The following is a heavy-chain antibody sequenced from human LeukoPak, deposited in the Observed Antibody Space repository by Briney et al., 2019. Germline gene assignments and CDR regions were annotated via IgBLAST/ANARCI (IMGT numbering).Heavy chain of an antibody. V-gene: IGHV3-7*05. CDR1: GFIFSNYW. J-gene: IGHJ4*02. D-gene: IGHD5-12*01. CDR3: ARVASGYDFEYYFDY. Sequence: GGSLRLSCATSGFIFSNYWMTWVRQAPGKGLEFVANIKEDGSEKYYVDSVKGRFTISRDNSKNTLYLQMNSLRAEDTAVYYCARVASGYDFEYYFDYWGQGTLVTVSS. CDR2: IKEDGSEK.